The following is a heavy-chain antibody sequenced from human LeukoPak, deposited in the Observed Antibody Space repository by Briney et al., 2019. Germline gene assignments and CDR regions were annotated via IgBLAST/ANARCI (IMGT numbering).Heavy chain of an antibody. J-gene: IGHJ3*02. V-gene: IGHV4-59*12. D-gene: IGHD3-22*01. Sequence: SETLSLTCTVSGGSISSYYWSWLRQPPGKGLEWIGYVYDSGSTNYNPSLKSRVTISVDTSKNQFSLKLSSVTAADTAVYYCACLTTADAFDIWGQGTMVTVSS. CDR1: GGSISSYY. CDR2: VYDSGST. CDR3: ACLTTADAFDI.